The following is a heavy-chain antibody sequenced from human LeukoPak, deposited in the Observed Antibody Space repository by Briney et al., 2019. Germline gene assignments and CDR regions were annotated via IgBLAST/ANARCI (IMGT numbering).Heavy chain of an antibody. D-gene: IGHD3-9*01. CDR3: ARAGYDILTGYCGAFDI. V-gene: IGHV4-4*07. J-gene: IGHJ3*02. Sequence: PSETLSLTCTVSGGSISSYYWSWIRQPAGKGLEWIGRNYTSGSTNYNPSLKSRVTMSVDTSKNQFSLKLSSVTAADTAVYYCARAGYDILTGYCGAFDIWGQGTMVIVSS. CDR1: GGSISSYY. CDR2: NYTSGST.